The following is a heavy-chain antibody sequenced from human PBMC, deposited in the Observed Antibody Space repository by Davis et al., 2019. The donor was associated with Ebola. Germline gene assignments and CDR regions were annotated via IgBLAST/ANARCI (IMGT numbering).Heavy chain of an antibody. V-gene: IGHV3-33*01. D-gene: IGHD3-10*01. CDR1: GFTFSNHG. CDR2: IWYDGGNK. Sequence: PGGSLRLSCTASGFTFSNHGMHWVRQAPGKGLEWVAVIWYDGGNKYYAESVQGRFTISRDNSKSTLYLQMNSLRAEDTAVYYCARGGYGSGILLAAYEWFDPWGQGTLVTVSS. J-gene: IGHJ5*02. CDR3: ARGGYGSGILLAAYEWFDP.